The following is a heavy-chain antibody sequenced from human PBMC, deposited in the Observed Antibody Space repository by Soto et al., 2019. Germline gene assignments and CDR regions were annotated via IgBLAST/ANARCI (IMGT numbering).Heavy chain of an antibody. CDR1: GFTFSSYA. CDR3: ARFGQGLSIDY. D-gene: IGHD6-19*01. Sequence: QVQLVESGGGVVQSGRSLRLSCAASGFTFSSYAMHWVRQAPGKGLEWVAVISYDGSNKYYADSVKGRFTISRDNSKNTLYLQMNSLRAEDTAVYYCARFGQGLSIDYWGQGTLVTVSS. CDR2: ISYDGSNK. J-gene: IGHJ4*02. V-gene: IGHV3-30-3*01.